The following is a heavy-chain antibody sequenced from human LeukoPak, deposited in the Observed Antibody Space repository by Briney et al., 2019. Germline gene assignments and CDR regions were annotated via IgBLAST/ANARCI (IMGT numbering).Heavy chain of an antibody. CDR1: GGTFSSYA. V-gene: IGHV1-69*11. Sequence: ASVKVSCKASGGTFSSYAISWVRQAPGQGLEWMGRIIPILGTANYAQKFQGRVTITADESTSTAYMELSSLRSEDTAVYYCARRSRAIFGVVITYYFDYWGQGTLVTVSS. J-gene: IGHJ4*02. CDR2: IIPILGTA. D-gene: IGHD3-3*01. CDR3: ARRSRAIFGVVITYYFDY.